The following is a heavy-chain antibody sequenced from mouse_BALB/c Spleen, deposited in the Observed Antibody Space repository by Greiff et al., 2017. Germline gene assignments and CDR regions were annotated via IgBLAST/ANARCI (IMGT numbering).Heavy chain of an antibody. V-gene: IGHV1S137*01. CDR3: ARWLGLYAMDY. CDR2: ISTYYGDA. Sequence: QVQLQQSGAELVRPGVSVKISCKGSGYTFTDYAMHWVKQSHAKSLEWIGVISTYYGDASYNQKFKGKATMTVDKSSSTAYMELARLTSEASAIYYCARWLGLYAMDYWGQGTSVTVSS. CDR1: GYTFTDYA. D-gene: IGHD3-3*01. J-gene: IGHJ4*01.